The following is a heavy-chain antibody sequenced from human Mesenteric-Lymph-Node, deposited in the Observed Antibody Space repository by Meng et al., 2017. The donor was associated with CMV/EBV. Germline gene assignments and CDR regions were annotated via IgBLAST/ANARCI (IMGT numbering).Heavy chain of an antibody. CDR1: GFTFSSYG. J-gene: IGHJ6*02. Sequence: GESLKISCAASGFTFSSYGMHWVRQAPGKGLEWVALIWYDGSTKYYADSVKGRFTISRDNSKNTLYLQMNSLRAEDTAVYYCAKGGDYYYGMDVWGQGTTVTVSS. CDR3: AKGGDYYYGMDV. CDR2: IWYDGSTK. V-gene: IGHV3-33*06.